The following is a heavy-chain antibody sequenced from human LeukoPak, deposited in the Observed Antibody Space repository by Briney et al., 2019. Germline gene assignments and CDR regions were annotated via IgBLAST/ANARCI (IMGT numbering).Heavy chain of an antibody. Sequence: PGGSLRLSCPASGFTFSSYAMSWVRQAPGKGLEWVSAISGSGGSTYYADSVKGRFTISRDSSKNTLYLQMNSLRAEDTAVYYCAKDRYYDSSGYPGDYWGQGSLVTVSS. J-gene: IGHJ4*02. CDR3: AKDRYYDSSGYPGDY. D-gene: IGHD3-22*01. CDR2: ISGSGGST. CDR1: GFTFSSYA. V-gene: IGHV3-23*01.